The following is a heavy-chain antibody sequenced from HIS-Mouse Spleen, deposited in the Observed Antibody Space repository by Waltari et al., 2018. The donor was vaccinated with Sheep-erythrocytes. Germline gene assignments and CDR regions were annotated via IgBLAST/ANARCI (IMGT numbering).Heavy chain of an antibody. CDR1: GFTFSSYG. D-gene: IGHD2-8*01. CDR2: ISYDGSNK. J-gene: IGHJ3*02. Sequence: QVQLVESGGRVVQPGRSLRLSCAAAGFTFSSYGMHWVRQAPGKGLEWVAVISYDGSNKYYADSVKGRFTISRDNSKNTLYLQMNSLRAEDTAVYYCAKGDAMVYDAFDIWGQGTMVTVSS. CDR3: AKGDAMVYDAFDI. V-gene: IGHV3-30*18.